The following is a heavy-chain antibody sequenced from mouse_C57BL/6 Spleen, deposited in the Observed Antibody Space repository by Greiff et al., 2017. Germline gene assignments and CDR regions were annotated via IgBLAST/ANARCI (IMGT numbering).Heavy chain of an antibody. CDR3: ARRRPITTVVDWYFDV. CDR2: ILPSIGRT. D-gene: IGHD1-1*01. Sequence: QVQLQQSGSELRSPGSSVKLSCKDFDSEVFPIAYMSWVRQKPGHGFEWIGGILPSIGRTIYGEKFEDKATLDADTLSNTAYLELNSLTSEDSAIYYCARRRPITTVVDWYFDVWGTGTTVTVSS. J-gene: IGHJ1*03. CDR1: DSEVFPIAY. V-gene: IGHV15-2*01.